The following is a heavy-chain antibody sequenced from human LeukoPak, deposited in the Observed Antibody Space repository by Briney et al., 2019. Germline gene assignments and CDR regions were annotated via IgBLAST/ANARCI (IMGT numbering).Heavy chain of an antibody. V-gene: IGHV3-43*01. CDR3: AKGDYGDSSGYYYGMDV. Sequence: GGSLRLSCAASGFIFDDYTMHWVRQAPGKGLEWVSLISWDGGSTYYADSVKGRFTISRDNSKNPLYLQMNSLRTEDTALYYCAKGDYGDSSGYYYGMDVWGQGTTVTVSS. J-gene: IGHJ6*02. CDR2: ISWDGGST. D-gene: IGHD4-17*01. CDR1: GFIFDDYT.